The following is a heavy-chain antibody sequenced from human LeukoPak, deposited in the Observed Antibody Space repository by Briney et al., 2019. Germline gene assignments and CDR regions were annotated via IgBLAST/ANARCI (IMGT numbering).Heavy chain of an antibody. Sequence: NPGGSLRLSCAASGFTFSSYSMNWLRQAPGKGLEWVSSISSSSSYIYYADSVKGRFTISRDNAKNSLYLQMNSLRAEDTAVYYCARGDSSSGSYWNYWGQGTLVTVSS. J-gene: IGHJ4*02. V-gene: IGHV3-21*01. CDR2: ISSSSSYI. CDR1: GFTFSSYS. D-gene: IGHD1-26*01. CDR3: ARGDSSSGSYWNY.